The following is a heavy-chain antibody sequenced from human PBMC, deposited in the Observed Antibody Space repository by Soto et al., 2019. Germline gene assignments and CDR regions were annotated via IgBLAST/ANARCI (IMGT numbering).Heavy chain of an antibody. Sequence: EVQLLESGGGLVQPGESLRLSCAFSGFIFGNYMMTWVRQAPGKGLEWVSTIRDGGESTYYADSVKGRFTISRDNSKNTLYLQMDSLGVKDTAVYYCAPHVHCSGGSCHYDAFDIRGQGTMVTVSS. J-gene: IGHJ3*02. CDR2: IRDGGEST. D-gene: IGHD2-15*01. CDR1: GFIFGNYM. V-gene: IGHV3-23*01. CDR3: APHVHCSGGSCHYDAFDI.